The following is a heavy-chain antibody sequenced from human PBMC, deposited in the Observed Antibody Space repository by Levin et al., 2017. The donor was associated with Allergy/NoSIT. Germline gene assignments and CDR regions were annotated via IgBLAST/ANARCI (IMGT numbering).Heavy chain of an antibody. CDR2: VTSNGGST. CDR1: GFTFSSYD. V-gene: IGHV3-64*02. D-gene: IGHD1-26*01. J-gene: IGHJ4*02. Sequence: PGGSLRLSCAASGFTFSSYDMHWVRQAPGKGLEYVSGVTSNGGSTSYVDSVKGRFTISRDNSKNTLYLQMGSLRVEDMAIYYCARGTTGSLDYWGQGTLVTVSS. CDR3: ARGTTGSLDY.